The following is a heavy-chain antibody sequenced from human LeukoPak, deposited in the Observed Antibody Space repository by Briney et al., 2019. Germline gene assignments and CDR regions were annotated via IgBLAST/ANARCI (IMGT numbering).Heavy chain of an antibody. CDR2: ISAYNGNT. Sequence: GASVKVSCKASGYTFTSYGISWVRQAPGQGLEWMGWISAYNGNTNYAQKLQGRVTMTTDTSTSTAYMELRSLRSDDTAVYYCARDRDIGYCSSTSCHRAFDIWGQGTMVTVSS. V-gene: IGHV1-18*01. CDR1: GYTFTSYG. D-gene: IGHD2-2*02. CDR3: ARDRDIGYCSSTSCHRAFDI. J-gene: IGHJ3*02.